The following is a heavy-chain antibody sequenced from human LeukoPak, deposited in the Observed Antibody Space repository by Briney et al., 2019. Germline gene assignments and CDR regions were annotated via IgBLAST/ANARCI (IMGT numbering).Heavy chain of an antibody. V-gene: IGHV1-18*01. CDR3: ARDREVWLRPRRRYYFHY. CDR2: ISAYNGNT. CDR1: GYTFTSYG. Sequence: ASVKVSCKASGYTFTSYGISWVRQAPGQGVEWMGWISAYNGNTNYAQKLQGRVTMTTDTSTSTAYMELRSLRSDDTAVYYCARDREVWLRPRRRYYFHYWGQGTLVTVSS. J-gene: IGHJ4*02. D-gene: IGHD5-12*01.